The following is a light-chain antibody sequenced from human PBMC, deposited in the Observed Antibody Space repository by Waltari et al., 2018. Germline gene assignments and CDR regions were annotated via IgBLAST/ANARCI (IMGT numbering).Light chain of an antibody. CDR2: AAS. V-gene: IGKV1-8*01. Sequence: AIRMTQSPSSFSASTGDRVTITCRASQGISSYLAWYQHKPGKAPKLLIYAASTLQSGVPSRFSGSGSGTDFTLTISCLQSEDFATYYCQQYYSYPRTFGQGP. J-gene: IGKJ1*01. CDR3: QQYYSYPRT. CDR1: QGISSY.